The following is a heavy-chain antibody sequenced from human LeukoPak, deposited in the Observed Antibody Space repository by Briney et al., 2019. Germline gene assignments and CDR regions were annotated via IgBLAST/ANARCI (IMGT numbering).Heavy chain of an antibody. D-gene: IGHD5-24*01. CDR3: AIKMAPYLVDY. J-gene: IGHJ4*02. V-gene: IGHV4-34*01. Sequence: SETLSLTCAVYGGSFSGYYWSWIRQPPGKGLEWIGEINHSGSTNYNPSLKSRVTISVDTSKNQFSLKLSSVTAADTAVNYCAIKMAPYLVDYWGQGTLVTVSS. CDR1: GGSFSGYY. CDR2: INHSGST.